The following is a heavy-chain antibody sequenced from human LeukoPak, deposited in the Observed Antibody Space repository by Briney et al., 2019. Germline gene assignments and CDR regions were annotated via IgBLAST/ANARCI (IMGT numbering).Heavy chain of an antibody. Sequence: GGSLRLSCAASGFTFSSYAMSWVRQAPGKGLEWVSAISGSGGSTYYADSVKGRFTISRDNSENTLYLQMNSLRAEDTAVYYCARDIAVAGTFVNYWGQGTLVTVSS. J-gene: IGHJ4*02. CDR3: ARDIAVAGTFVNY. D-gene: IGHD6-19*01. CDR1: GFTFSSYA. CDR2: ISGSGGST. V-gene: IGHV3-23*01.